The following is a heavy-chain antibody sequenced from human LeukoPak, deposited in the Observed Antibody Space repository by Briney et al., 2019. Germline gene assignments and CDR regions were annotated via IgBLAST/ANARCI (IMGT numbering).Heavy chain of an antibody. CDR2: IGIPGDT. CDR1: GFTFSGYD. CDR3: ARAHVAAGLAFDI. Sequence: GGSLGLSCAASGFTFSGYDMHWLRQPAGKGLEWVSGIGIPGDTYYPGSVKGRFTISRENAKNSLYLQMNSLRAGDTAVYFCARAHVAAGLAFDIWGQGTMVTVSS. D-gene: IGHD6-25*01. V-gene: IGHV3-13*01. J-gene: IGHJ3*02.